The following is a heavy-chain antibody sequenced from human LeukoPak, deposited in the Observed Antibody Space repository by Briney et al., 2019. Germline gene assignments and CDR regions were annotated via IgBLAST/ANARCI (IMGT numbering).Heavy chain of an antibody. V-gene: IGHV3-7*03. Sequence: GGSLRLSCAASGFTFSSYWMNWARQAPGKGLEWVASINHNGNVNYYVDSVKGRFTISRDNAKNSLYLQMNSLRAEDTAVFYCARDQYDSWSRRGNFDSWGQGTLVIVSS. D-gene: IGHD3-3*01. J-gene: IGHJ4*02. CDR2: INHNGNVN. CDR1: GFTFSSYW. CDR3: ARDQYDSWSRRGNFDS.